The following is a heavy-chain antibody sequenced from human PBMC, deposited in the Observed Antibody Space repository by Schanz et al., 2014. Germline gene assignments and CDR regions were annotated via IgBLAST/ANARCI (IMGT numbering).Heavy chain of an antibody. Sequence: QVQLQESGPRLVKPSQTLSLTCTVSGGSIDVSGYYWSWIRQQPGKALEWIGYIYYSGSTYYNPSLKSRVTISVDTSKNQFSLKLSSVTAADTAVYYCARDRGRDGTTEFDSWGPGTLVTVSS. CDR3: ARDRGRDGTTEFDS. J-gene: IGHJ4*02. CDR2: IYYSGST. CDR1: GGSIDVSGYY. V-gene: IGHV4-31*03. D-gene: IGHD4-4*01.